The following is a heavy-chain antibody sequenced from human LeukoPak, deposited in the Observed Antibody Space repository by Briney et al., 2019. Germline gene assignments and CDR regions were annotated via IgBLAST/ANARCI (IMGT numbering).Heavy chain of an antibody. V-gene: IGHV4-61*02. CDR3: AREEGYCSSTSCYYYMDV. D-gene: IGHD2-2*01. Sequence: PSQTLSLTCTVSGGSISSGSYYWSWIRQPAGKGLEWFSRIYTSGISNYNPVLKSRVTISVDTSKNQSSLKLSSVTAADAAVYYCAREEGYCSSTSCYYYMDVWGKGTTVTVSS. CDR1: GGSISSGSYY. J-gene: IGHJ6*03. CDR2: IYTSGIS.